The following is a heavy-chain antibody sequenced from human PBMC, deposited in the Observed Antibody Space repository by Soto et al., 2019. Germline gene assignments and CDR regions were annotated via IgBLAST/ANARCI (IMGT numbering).Heavy chain of an antibody. CDR1: GFTFSTYS. J-gene: IGHJ4*02. V-gene: IGHV3-48*01. D-gene: IGHD2-2*01. CDR2: ISSSNSTI. Sequence: GGSLRLSCAASGFTFSTYSMNWVRQAPGKGLEWVSYISSSNSTIFYTDSVKGRFTVSRDNSKNTLYLQMNSLRAEDTAVYYCAREPHPNCSSTSCYVPLFDYWGQGTLVTVSS. CDR3: AREPHPNCSSTSCYVPLFDY.